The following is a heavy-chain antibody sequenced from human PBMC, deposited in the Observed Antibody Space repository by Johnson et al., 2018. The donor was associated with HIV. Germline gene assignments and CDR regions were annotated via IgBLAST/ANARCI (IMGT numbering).Heavy chain of an antibody. CDR2: ISYDGNNK. Sequence: QVLLVESGGGVVQPGRALRLSCAASGFSFGSYGMHWVRQAPGKGLEWVAVISYDGNNKYYADSVKGRFTISRDNSKNTLYLQMNSLRAEDTAVYYCASSWGNAFDIWGQGTMVTVSS. J-gene: IGHJ3*02. V-gene: IGHV3-30*03. D-gene: IGHD7-27*01. CDR1: GFSFGSYG. CDR3: ASSWGNAFDI.